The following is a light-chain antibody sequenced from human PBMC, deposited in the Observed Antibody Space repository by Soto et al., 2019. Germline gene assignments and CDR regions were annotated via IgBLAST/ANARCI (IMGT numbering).Light chain of an antibody. CDR1: SSDIGGYNY. V-gene: IGLV2-14*01. CDR3: SSYTSSRTLLV. Sequence: QSALTQPASVSGSPGQSISISCTGTSSDIGGYNYVSWYQQHPGKVPKLMIYDVSNRPSGVSNRFSGSKSGNTASLTISGLQTKDEADYYCSSYTSSRTLLVFGEGTKLTVL. J-gene: IGLJ2*01. CDR2: DVS.